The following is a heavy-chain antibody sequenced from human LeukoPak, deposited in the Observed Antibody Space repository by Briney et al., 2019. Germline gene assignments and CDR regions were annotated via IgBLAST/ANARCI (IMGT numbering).Heavy chain of an antibody. CDR2: ISYDGSNK. CDR3: ATTSGYDSSGYDY. Sequence: GGSLRLSCAASGFTFSSYGMHWVRQAPGKGLEWVAVISYDGSNKYYADSVKGRFTISRDSSKNTLYLQMNSLRAEDTAVYYCATTSGYDSSGYDYWGQGTLVTVSS. J-gene: IGHJ4*02. V-gene: IGHV3-30*03. CDR1: GFTFSSYG. D-gene: IGHD3-22*01.